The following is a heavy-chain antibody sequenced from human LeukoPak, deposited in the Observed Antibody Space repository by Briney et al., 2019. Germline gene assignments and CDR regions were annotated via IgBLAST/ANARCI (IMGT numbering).Heavy chain of an antibody. CDR2: IIPIFGTA. CDR3: AGTVVVADTRLNWFDP. D-gene: IGHD2-15*01. Sequence: SVKVSCKASGGTFSSYAICWVRQAPGQGLEWMGGIIPIFGTANYAQKFQGRVTITTDESTSTAYMELSSLRSEDTAVYYCAGTVVVADTRLNWFDPWGQGTLVTVSS. J-gene: IGHJ5*02. CDR1: GGTFSSYA. V-gene: IGHV1-69*05.